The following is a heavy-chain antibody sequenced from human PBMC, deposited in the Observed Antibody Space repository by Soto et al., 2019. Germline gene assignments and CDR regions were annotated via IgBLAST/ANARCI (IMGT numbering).Heavy chain of an antibody. V-gene: IGHV1-69*01. CDR3: AFKMATMMQYSYYYYGMDV. Sequence: QVQRVQSGAEVKKPGSSVKVSCKASGGTFSSYAISWVRQAPGQGLEWMGGIIPIFGTANYAQKFQGRVTITADESTSTAYMEMSRLRSEDTAVYYCAFKMATMMQYSYYYYGMDVWGQGTTVTVYS. CDR2: IIPIFGTA. J-gene: IGHJ6*02. CDR1: GGTFSSYA. D-gene: IGHD5-12*01.